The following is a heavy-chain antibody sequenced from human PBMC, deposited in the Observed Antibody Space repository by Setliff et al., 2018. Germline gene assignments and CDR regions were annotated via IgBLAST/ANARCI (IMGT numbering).Heavy chain of an antibody. D-gene: IGHD3-22*01. Sequence: GESLKISCKGSGYSFTNYWIGWVRQMPGKGLEWMGIIYPGDSDTRYSPSFQGQVTISADKSISTAYLQWSSLKASDTAMYYCARYDSSGYHYYYYMVVWGKGTTVTVSS. CDR1: GYSFTNYW. J-gene: IGHJ6*03. V-gene: IGHV5-51*01. CDR2: IYPGDSDT. CDR3: ARYDSSGYHYYYYMVV.